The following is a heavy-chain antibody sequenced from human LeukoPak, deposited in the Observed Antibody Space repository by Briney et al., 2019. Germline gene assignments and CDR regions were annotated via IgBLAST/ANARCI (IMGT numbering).Heavy chain of an antibody. J-gene: IGHJ6*02. CDR3: ATSYGSGSYYDHYYYGMDV. Sequence: GGSLRLSCAASTFTFSDYSMNWVRQAPGKGLEWVSSISSSSTNIYYADSVRGRFTLSRDNAKKSLYLQMNSLRAEDTAVYYCATSYGSGSYYDHYYYGMDVWGQGTTVTVSS. V-gene: IGHV3-21*01. D-gene: IGHD3-10*01. CDR1: TFTFSDYS. CDR2: ISSSSTNI.